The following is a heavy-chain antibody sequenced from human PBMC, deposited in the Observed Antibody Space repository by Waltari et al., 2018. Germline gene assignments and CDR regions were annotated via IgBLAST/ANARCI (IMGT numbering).Heavy chain of an antibody. Sequence: QVQLQQWGAGQLKPSETLSPTCNVYGGPFNCDYWSWIRQPPGKGLEWIGEINHSGSTNYSPSLKSRITISVDTSKNQFSLKLRSVTAADTAVYYCAKRGGGWYNWFDPWGQGTLVTVSS. CDR3: AKRGGGWYNWFDP. CDR2: INHSGST. V-gene: IGHV4-34*01. D-gene: IGHD6-19*01. CDR1: GGPFNCDY. J-gene: IGHJ5*02.